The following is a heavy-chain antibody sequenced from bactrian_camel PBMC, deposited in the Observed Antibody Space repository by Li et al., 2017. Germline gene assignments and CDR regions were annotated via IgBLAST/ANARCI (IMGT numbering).Heavy chain of an antibody. Sequence: HVQLVESGGGSVQPGWSLRLSCAASGFTFSSYWMYWVRQAPGKGLEGIAGVNTAGGPTDYAESVKGRFTISRDDAKNTVDLQMNSLKSEDTALYYCAGPNLGYWGQGTQVTVSS. V-gene: IGHV3S1*01. CDR2: VNTAGGPT. J-gene: IGHJ4*01. CDR3: AGPNLGY. CDR1: GFTFSSYW.